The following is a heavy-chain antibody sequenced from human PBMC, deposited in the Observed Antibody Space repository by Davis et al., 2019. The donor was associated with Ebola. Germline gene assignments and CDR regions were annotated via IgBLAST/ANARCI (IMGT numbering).Heavy chain of an antibody. Sequence: ASVKVSCKASGYTFTNYGITWVRQAPGQGLEWMGWINPHNGNTNYAQNVQGRVIMTSETSTSTAYMELRSLRSDDTAVYYCARDEWELLSGFYGYWGQGTLVTVSS. CDR3: ARDEWELLSGFYGY. CDR1: GYTFTNYG. D-gene: IGHD1-26*01. V-gene: IGHV1-18*04. J-gene: IGHJ4*02. CDR2: INPHNGNT.